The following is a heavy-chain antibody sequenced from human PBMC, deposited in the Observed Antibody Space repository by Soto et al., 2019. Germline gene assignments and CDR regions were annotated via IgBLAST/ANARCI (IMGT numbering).Heavy chain of an antibody. Sequence: HPGGSLRLSCAASGFTFDKFDMHWVRQAPGRGLQWVAVTSYDGDKKYYAASVKGRFTISRDNSNNTLHLQMNNLRDDATAVYYCVREGGVPSAIGHYYYGMDVWGQGTAVTVSS. D-gene: IGHD2-2*02. V-gene: IGHV3-30-3*01. CDR3: VREGGVPSAIGHYYYGMDV. CDR1: GFTFDKFD. J-gene: IGHJ6*02. CDR2: TSYDGDKK.